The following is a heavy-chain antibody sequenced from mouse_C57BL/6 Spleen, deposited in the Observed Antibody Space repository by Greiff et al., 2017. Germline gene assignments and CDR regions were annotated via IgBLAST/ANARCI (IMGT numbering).Heavy chain of an antibody. CDR2: ISNGGGST. Sequence: EVKLMESGGGLVQPGGSLKLSCAASGFTFSDYYMYWVRQTPEKRLEWVAYISNGGGSTYYPDTVKGRFTISRDNAKNTLYLQMSRLKSEDTAMYYCARHGGMDYWGQGTSVTVSS. J-gene: IGHJ4*01. V-gene: IGHV5-12*01. CDR1: GFTFSDYY. CDR3: ARHGGMDY.